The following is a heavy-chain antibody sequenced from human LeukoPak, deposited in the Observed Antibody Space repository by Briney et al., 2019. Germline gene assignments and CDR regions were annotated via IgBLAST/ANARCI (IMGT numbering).Heavy chain of an antibody. V-gene: IGHV4-59*12. Sequence: SETLSLTCTVSGGPISSYYWSWIRQPPGKGLEWIGYIYYSGSTNYNTTNYNPSLTSRVTISVDTSKNQFSLKLSSVTAADTAVYYCARGRWSSSWYRVAAIDYWGQGTLVTVSS. CDR3: ARGRWSSSWYRVAAIDY. CDR1: GGPISSYY. CDR2: IYYSGSTNYNTT. J-gene: IGHJ4*02. D-gene: IGHD6-13*01.